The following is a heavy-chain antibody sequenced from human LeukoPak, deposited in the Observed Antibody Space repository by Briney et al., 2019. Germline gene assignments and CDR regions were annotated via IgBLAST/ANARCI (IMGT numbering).Heavy chain of an antibody. Sequence: GGSLRLSCAASGFTFSSYEMNWVRQAPGKGLEWVSVIYSGGSTYYADSVKGRFTISRDNSKDTLYLQMNSLRAEDTAVYYCARGVLISYKQYYFDYWGQGTLVTVSS. D-gene: IGHD5-24*01. CDR3: ARGVLISYKQYYFDY. CDR2: IYSGGST. CDR1: GFTFSSYE. V-gene: IGHV3-53*01. J-gene: IGHJ4*02.